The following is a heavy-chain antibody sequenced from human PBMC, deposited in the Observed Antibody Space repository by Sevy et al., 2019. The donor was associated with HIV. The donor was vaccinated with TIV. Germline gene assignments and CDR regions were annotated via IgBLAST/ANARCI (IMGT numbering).Heavy chain of an antibody. CDR3: ARDGADCGDGTCYSGPREAFDI. J-gene: IGHJ3*02. D-gene: IGHD2-15*01. Sequence: ASVKASCKASGYTFTDHYIHWVRQAPGQGPEWMGWFNPNSGGTKYAQKFQGGVTMTGDTSISSAYMELTRLTGDDTAVYYCARDGADCGDGTCYSGPREAFDIWGQGTMVTVSS. CDR1: GYTFTDHY. V-gene: IGHV1-2*02. CDR2: FNPNSGGT.